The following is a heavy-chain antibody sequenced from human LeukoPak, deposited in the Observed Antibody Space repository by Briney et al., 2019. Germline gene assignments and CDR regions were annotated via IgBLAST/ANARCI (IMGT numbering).Heavy chain of an antibody. CDR3: AKFGESGYGGVDY. V-gene: IGHV3-30*18. J-gene: IGHJ4*02. CDR1: GFTFSSYG. D-gene: IGHD5-12*01. CDR2: ISYDGSNK. Sequence: GRSLRLSCAASGFTFSSYGMHWVRQAPGKGLEWVAVISYDGSNKYYADSVKGRFTISRDNSKNTLYLQMNSLRAEDTAVYYCAKFGESGYGGVDYWGQGTLVTVSS.